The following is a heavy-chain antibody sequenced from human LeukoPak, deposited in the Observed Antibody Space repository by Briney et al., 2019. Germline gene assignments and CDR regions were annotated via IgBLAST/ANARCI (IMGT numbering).Heavy chain of an antibody. CDR2: ISSSSSYI. J-gene: IGHJ6*02. CDR3: ARDGGSYYYYGMDV. CDR1: GFTLSSYE. Sequence: PGGSLRLSCAASGFTLSSYEMNWVRQAPGKGLEWVSSISSSSSYIYYADSVKGRFTISRDNAKNSLYLQMNSLRAEDTAVYCCARDGGSYYYYGMDVRGQGTTVTVSS. V-gene: IGHV3-21*01.